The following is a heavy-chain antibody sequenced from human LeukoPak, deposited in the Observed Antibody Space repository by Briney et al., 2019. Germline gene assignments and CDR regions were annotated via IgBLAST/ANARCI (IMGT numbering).Heavy chain of an antibody. J-gene: IGHJ6*03. D-gene: IGHD6-19*01. CDR2: IIPIFGTA. CDR1: GGTFSSYA. Sequence: GASVKVSCKASGGTFSSYAISWVRQAPGQGLEWMGGIIPIFGTANYAQKFQGRVTITADESTSTAYMELSSLRSEDTAVYYCARGVNEQWLNYYYYMDVWGKGTTVTISS. V-gene: IGHV1-69*13. CDR3: ARGVNEQWLNYYYYMDV.